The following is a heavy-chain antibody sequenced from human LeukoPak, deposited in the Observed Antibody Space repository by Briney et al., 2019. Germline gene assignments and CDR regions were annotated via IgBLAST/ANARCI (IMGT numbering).Heavy chain of an antibody. V-gene: IGHV5-51*01. Sequence: GESLKISCKGSGYSFTSYWIGWVRQMPGKGLEWMGIIYPGDSDTRYSPSFQGQVTISADKSISTAYLQWSSLKASDTAMYYCVRAVSGYSYGSYYYYMDVWGKGTTVTISS. D-gene: IGHD5-18*01. J-gene: IGHJ6*03. CDR1: GYSFTSYW. CDR2: IYPGDSDT. CDR3: VRAVSGYSYGSYYYYMDV.